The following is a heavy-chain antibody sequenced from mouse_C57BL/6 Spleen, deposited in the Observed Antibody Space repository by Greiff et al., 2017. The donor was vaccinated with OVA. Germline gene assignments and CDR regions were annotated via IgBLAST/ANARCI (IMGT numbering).Heavy chain of an antibody. D-gene: IGHD2-4*01. J-gene: IGHJ2*01. CDR3: TREDDYDGGRYFDY. CDR1: GYTFTSYW. Sequence: VQLQQSGTVLARPGASVKMSCKTSGYTFTSYWMHWVKQRPGQGLEWIGAIYPGNSDTSYNQKFKGKAKLTAVTSASTAYMELSSLTNEDSAVYSGTREDDYDGGRYFDYWGQGTTLTVSS. CDR2: IYPGNSDT. V-gene: IGHV1-5*01.